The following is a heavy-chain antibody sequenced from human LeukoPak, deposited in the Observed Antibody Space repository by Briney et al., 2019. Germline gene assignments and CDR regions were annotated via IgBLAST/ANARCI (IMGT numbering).Heavy chain of an antibody. CDR3: ARGVPINYYDSSGYYLESVYYFDY. D-gene: IGHD3-22*01. Sequence: ASVKVSCKASGYTFTSYGINWVRQAPGQGLEWMGWISAYNGHTNYAQKLQGRVTVSTDTSTSTAYMELRSLRSDGTAVYYCARGVPINYYDSSGYYLESVYYFDYWGQGTLVTVSS. CDR1: GYTFTSYG. CDR2: ISAYNGHT. V-gene: IGHV1-18*01. J-gene: IGHJ4*02.